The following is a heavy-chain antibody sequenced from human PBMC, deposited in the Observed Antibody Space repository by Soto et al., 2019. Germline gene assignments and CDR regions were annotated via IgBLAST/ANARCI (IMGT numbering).Heavy chain of an antibody. V-gene: IGHV3-30-3*01. CDR2: ISYDGSNK. Sequence: QVQLVESGGGVVRPGRSLRLSCAASGFTFSSYAMHWVRQAPGKGLEWVAVISYDGSNKYYADSVKGRFTISRDNSKNTLYLQINSLRAEDTAVYYCARDTSGWYRIQADYWGQGTLVTVSS. CDR3: ARDTSGWYRIQADY. CDR1: GFTFSSYA. D-gene: IGHD6-19*01. J-gene: IGHJ4*02.